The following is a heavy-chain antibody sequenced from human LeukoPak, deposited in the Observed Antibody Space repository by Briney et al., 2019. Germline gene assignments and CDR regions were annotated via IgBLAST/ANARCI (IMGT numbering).Heavy chain of an antibody. CDR3: ARGGGLDV. D-gene: IGHD3-16*01. CDR2: VNHNGNVN. J-gene: IGHJ6*02. CDR1: GFTFSSYW. Sequence: GGSLRLSCAASGFTFSSYWMNWARQAPGKGLEWVASVNHNGNVNYYVDSVKGRFTISRDNAKNSLYPQMSNLRAEDTAVYFCARGGGLDVWGQGATVTVSS. V-gene: IGHV3-7*03.